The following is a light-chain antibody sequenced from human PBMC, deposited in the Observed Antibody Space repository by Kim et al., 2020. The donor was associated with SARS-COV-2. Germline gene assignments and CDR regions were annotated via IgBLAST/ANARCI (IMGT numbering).Light chain of an antibody. J-gene: IGLJ3*02. CDR3: QAWDNNIWV. CDR2: QDT. V-gene: IGLV3-1*01. CDR1: KLGNKY. Sequence: SYELTQPPSVSVSPGQTASISCSGDKLGNKYACWYQQKPGQSPVLIIYQDTKRPSGIPERFSGSNSGNTATLTISGTRTMDEADYYCQAWDNNIWVFGGG.